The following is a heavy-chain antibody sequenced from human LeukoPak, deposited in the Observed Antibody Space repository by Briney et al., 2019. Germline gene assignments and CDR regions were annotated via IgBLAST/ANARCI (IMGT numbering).Heavy chain of an antibody. J-gene: IGHJ4*02. CDR3: ARAPISYDFWSGYYHYFDY. V-gene: IGHV1-18*01. CDR1: GYTFTSYG. Sequence: ASVKVSCKASGYTFTSYGISWVRQAPGQGLEWMGWFSAYNGNTNYAQKLQGRVTMTTDTSTSTAYMELRSLRSDDTAVYYCARAPISYDFWSGYYHYFDYWGQGTLVTVPS. CDR2: FSAYNGNT. D-gene: IGHD3-3*01.